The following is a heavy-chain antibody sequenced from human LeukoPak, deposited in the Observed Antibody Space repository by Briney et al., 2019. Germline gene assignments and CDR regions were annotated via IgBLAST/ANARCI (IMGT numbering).Heavy chain of an antibody. CDR1: GFTFSSYS. Sequence: GGSLRLSCAASGFTFSSYSMNWVRQAPGKGLEWVSYISSSSSTIYYADSVKGRFTISRDNAKNSLYLQMNSLRAEDTAVYYCAKGWIAAVGKTGYFDYWXQGTLVTVSS. CDR2: ISSSSSTI. V-gene: IGHV3-48*01. J-gene: IGHJ4*02. CDR3: AKGWIAAVGKTGYFDY. D-gene: IGHD6-13*01.